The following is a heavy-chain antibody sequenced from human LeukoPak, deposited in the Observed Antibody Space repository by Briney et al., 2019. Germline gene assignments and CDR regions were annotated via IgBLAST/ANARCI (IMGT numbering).Heavy chain of an antibody. Sequence: GGSLRLSCAASGFTFSSYAMHWVRQAPGKGLEWVANINQDGGEKYYVDSVKGRFTISRDNGKNSLYLQMNSLRAEDTAVYYCARYRHLGYWGQGTLVTVSS. CDR2: INQDGGEK. CDR1: GFTFSSYA. V-gene: IGHV3-7*01. CDR3: ARYRHLGY. J-gene: IGHJ4*02.